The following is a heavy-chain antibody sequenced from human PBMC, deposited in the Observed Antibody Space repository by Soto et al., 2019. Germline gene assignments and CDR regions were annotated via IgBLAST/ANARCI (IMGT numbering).Heavy chain of an antibody. Sequence: SETLSLTCTVSGGSISSYYWSWIRQPPGKGLEWIGYIYYSGSTNYNPSLKSRVTISVDTSKNQFSLKLSSVTAADTAVYYCARRLRGLGGYYFDYWGQGTLVTSPQ. CDR3: ARRLRGLGGYYFDY. V-gene: IGHV4-59*08. J-gene: IGHJ4*02. CDR1: GGSISSYY. CDR2: IYYSGST. D-gene: IGHD3-10*01.